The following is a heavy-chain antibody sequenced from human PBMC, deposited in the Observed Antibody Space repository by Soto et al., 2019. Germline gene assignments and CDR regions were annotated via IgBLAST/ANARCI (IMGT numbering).Heavy chain of an antibody. CDR3: AKDLRLALGATTFSVFYI. V-gene: IGHV3-9*01. CDR1: GVTFDHYA. D-gene: IGHD1-1*01. Sequence: YLRLSCAASGVTFDHYAMHWVRQAPGKGLEWVSGISWNSGSIGYADSVKGRFTISRDNAKNSLYLQMNSLRAEDTALYYCAKDLRLALGATTFSVFYIWGKGKLGTV. CDR2: ISWNSGSI. J-gene: IGHJ3*02.